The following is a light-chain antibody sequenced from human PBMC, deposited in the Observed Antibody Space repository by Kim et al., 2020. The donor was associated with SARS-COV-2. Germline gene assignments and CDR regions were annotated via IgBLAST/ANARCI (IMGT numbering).Light chain of an antibody. Sequence: SPGGRATLSCRASQSVCSICFAWYQQKSGQAPRLLVFSVSTRATGIPDRFSGSGSGTDFTLTISRLEPGDSAMYYCQQYSIRPPYAFGQGTKLEI. V-gene: IGKV3-20*01. CDR3: QQYSIRPPYA. J-gene: IGKJ2*01. CDR1: QSVCSIC. CDR2: SVS.